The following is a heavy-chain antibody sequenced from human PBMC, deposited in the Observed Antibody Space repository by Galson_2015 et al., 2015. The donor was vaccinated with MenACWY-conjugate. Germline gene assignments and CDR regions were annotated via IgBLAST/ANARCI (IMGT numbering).Heavy chain of an antibody. Sequence: SLRLSCAASGFTLMSYHMNWVRQAPGKGLEWISFIGNSGSPIYYADSVKGRFTISRDNAKNSLFLHMSSLRAEDTAVYYCARGTYRSGSSIWGQGTLVTVSS. J-gene: IGHJ4*02. V-gene: IGHV3-48*03. D-gene: IGHD6-19*01. CDR1: GFTLMSYH. CDR2: IGNSGSPI. CDR3: ARGTYRSGSSI.